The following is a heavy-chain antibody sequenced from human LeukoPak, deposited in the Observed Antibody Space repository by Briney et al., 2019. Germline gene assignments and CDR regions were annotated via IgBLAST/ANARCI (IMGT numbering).Heavy chain of an antibody. Sequence: KPSQTLSLTCTVSGGSIYSGGYYWRWIRQPPGKGLEWIGEINHSGSTNYNPSLKSRVTISVDTSKNQFSLKLSSVTAADTAVYYCARGRILYDFWSGYYLEGNYFDYWGQGTLVTVSS. CDR2: INHSGST. CDR3: ARGRILYDFWSGYYLEGNYFDY. CDR1: GGSIYSGGYY. V-gene: IGHV4-39*07. J-gene: IGHJ4*02. D-gene: IGHD3-3*01.